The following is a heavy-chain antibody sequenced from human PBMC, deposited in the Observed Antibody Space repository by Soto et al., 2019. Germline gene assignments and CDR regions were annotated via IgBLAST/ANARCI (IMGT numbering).Heavy chain of an antibody. Sequence: GASVKVSCKASGYTFTGYYMHWVRQAPGQGLEWMGWINPNSGGTNYAQKFQGRVTMTRDTSISTAYMELSRLRSDDTAVYYCAREPEITIFGVVIGGFDPWGQGTLVTAPQ. V-gene: IGHV1-2*02. CDR1: GYTFTGYY. D-gene: IGHD3-3*01. CDR3: AREPEITIFGVVIGGFDP. CDR2: INPNSGGT. J-gene: IGHJ5*02.